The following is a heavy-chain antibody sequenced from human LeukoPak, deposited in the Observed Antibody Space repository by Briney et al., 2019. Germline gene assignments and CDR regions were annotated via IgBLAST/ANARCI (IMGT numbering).Heavy chain of an antibody. CDR3: ARDPGYCSGGSCYLSPEYFRH. J-gene: IGHJ1*01. Sequence: GGSLRLSCAASGFTFSSYWTSWVRQAPGKGLEWVANIKQDGSEKYYVDSVKGRFTISRDNAKNSLYLQMNSLRAEDTAVYYCARDPGYCSGGSCYLSPEYFRHWGQGTLVTVSS. D-gene: IGHD2-15*01. CDR1: GFTFSSYW. CDR2: IKQDGSEK. V-gene: IGHV3-7*03.